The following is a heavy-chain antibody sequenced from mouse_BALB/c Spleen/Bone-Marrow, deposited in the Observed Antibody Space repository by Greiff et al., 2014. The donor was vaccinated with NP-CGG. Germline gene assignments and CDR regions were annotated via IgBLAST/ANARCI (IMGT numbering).Heavy chain of an antibody. CDR1: GFNIKDTY. J-gene: IGHJ3*01. CDR2: IDPANGNT. CDR3: ANYSYGSSLVAY. D-gene: IGHD1-1*01. Sequence: EVQLQQSGAELVKPGASVKLSCTASGFNIKDTYMHWVKQRPEQGLEWIGRIDPANGNTKYDPKFQGKATITADTSSTTAYLQLSSLTSEDTAVYYCANYSYGSSLVAYWGQGTLVTVSA. V-gene: IGHV14-3*02.